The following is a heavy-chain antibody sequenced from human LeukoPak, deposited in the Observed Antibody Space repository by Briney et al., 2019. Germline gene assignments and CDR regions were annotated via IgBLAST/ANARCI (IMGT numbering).Heavy chain of an antibody. D-gene: IGHD6-13*01. CDR2: IKEDGSEK. J-gene: IGHJ6*03. CDR3: ARVVLYYSYLDV. CDR1: GFTFSSHW. Sequence: GGSLRLSCAASGFTFSSHWISSVRQAPGKGLELVASIKEDGSEKKYVDSVKGRFTISRDNAKNSLYLQMNSLRAEDTAVYYCARVVLYYSYLDVWGKGTTVTVSS. V-gene: IGHV3-7*01.